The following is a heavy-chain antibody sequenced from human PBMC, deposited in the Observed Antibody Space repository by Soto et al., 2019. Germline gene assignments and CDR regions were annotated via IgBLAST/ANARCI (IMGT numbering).Heavy chain of an antibody. CDR3: AKFTEESIAAAGTAFDI. CDR2: ISGSGGST. V-gene: IGHV3-23*01. CDR1: GFTFSSYA. Sequence: GGSLRLSCAASGFTFSSYAMSWVRQAPGKGLEWVSAISGSGGSTYYADSVKGRFTISRDNSKNTLYLQMNSLRAEDKSVYYCAKFTEESIAAAGTAFDIWGQGTMVTVSS. J-gene: IGHJ3*02. D-gene: IGHD6-13*01.